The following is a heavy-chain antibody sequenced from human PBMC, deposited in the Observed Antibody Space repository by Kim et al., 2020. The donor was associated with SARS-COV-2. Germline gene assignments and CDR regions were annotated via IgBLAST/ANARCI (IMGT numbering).Heavy chain of an antibody. V-gene: IGHV3-30*18. J-gene: IGHJ6*02. CDR1: GFTFSSYG. CDR3: AKVPRDIVVVPAALHYYYYGMDV. CDR2: ISYDGSNK. D-gene: IGHD2-2*01. Sequence: GGSLRLSCAASGFTFSSYGMHWVRQAPGKGLEWVAVISYDGSNKYYADSVKGRFTISRDNSKNTLYLQMNSLRAEDTAVYYCAKVPRDIVVVPAALHYYYYGMDVWGQGTTVTVSS.